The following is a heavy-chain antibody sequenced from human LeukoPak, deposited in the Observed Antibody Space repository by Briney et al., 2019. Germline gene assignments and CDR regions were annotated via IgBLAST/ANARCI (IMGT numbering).Heavy chain of an antibody. CDR1: GGSISSYY. V-gene: IGHV4-59*08. CDR3: ARHTVPPYDFWSGYYTGLGAFDI. Sequence: SETLSLTCTVSGGSISSYYWSWIRQPPGKGLEWIGYIYYGGSTNYNPSLKSRVTISVDTSKNQFSLKLSSVTAADTAVYYCARHTVPPYDFWSGYYTGLGAFDIWGQGTMVTVSS. D-gene: IGHD3-3*01. J-gene: IGHJ3*02. CDR2: IYYGGST.